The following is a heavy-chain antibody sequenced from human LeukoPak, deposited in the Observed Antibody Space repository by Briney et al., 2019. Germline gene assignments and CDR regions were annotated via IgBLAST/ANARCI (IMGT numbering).Heavy chain of an antibody. Sequence: SQTLSLTCTVSGGSISSGGYYWSWIRQPPGKGLEWIRYIYHSGSTYYNPSLKSRVTISVDRSKNQFSLKLSSVTAADTAVYYCARVRLVRGVTDFDYWGQGTLVTVSS. V-gene: IGHV4-30-2*01. D-gene: IGHD3-10*01. CDR3: ARVRLVRGVTDFDY. CDR2: IYHSGST. CDR1: GGSISSGGYY. J-gene: IGHJ4*02.